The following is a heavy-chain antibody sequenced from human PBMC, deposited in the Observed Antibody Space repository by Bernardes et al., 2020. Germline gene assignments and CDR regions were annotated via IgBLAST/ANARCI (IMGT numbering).Heavy chain of an antibody. CDR2: ISMSSSYV. D-gene: IGHD4-17*01. V-gene: IGHV3-21*04. CDR3: ARGTVTGHRYYGMDV. CDR1: GFTFSSYS. J-gene: IGHJ6*04. Sequence: GGSLRLSCAVSGFTFSSYSMNWVRQAPGQGLEWVSSISMSSSYVYYADSVKGRFTISRDNARISLYLQMDSLRAEDTAVYYCARGTVTGHRYYGMDVWGKGTTVTVSS.